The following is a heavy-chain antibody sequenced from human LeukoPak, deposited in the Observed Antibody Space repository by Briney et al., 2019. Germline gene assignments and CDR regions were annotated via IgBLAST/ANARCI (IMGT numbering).Heavy chain of an antibody. CDR2: IYYSGST. J-gene: IGHJ5*02. CDR1: GGSISSYY. CDR3: ARGQKPHQSRFHGFDP. Sequence: SETLSLTCTVSGGSISSYYWSWIRQPPGKGLEWIRYIYYSGSTNYNPSLKSRVTISVDTSKNQFSLKLSSVTAADTAVYYCARGQKPHQSRFHGFDPWGQGTLVTVSS. V-gene: IGHV4-59*01.